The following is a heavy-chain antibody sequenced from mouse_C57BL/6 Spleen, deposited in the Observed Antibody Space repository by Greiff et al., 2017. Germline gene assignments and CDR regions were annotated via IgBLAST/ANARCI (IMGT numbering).Heavy chain of an antibody. V-gene: IGHV14-4*01. J-gene: IGHJ1*03. CDR3: TTARLCYMDV. CDR1: GFNIKDDY. D-gene: IGHD3-1*01. Sequence: EVQLQQSGAELVRPGASVKLSCTASGFNIKDDYMHWVKQRPEQGLEWIGWIDPENGDTEYASKFQGKATITADTSSNTAYLQLSSLTSEDTAVYYCTTARLCYMDVWGTGTTVTVSS. CDR2: IDPENGDT.